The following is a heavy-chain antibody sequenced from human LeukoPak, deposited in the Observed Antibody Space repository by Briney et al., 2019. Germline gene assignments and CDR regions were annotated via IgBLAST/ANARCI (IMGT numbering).Heavy chain of an antibody. CDR1: GFTFSNYY. CDR2: ITSNGRSI. V-gene: IGHV3-11*04. D-gene: IGHD3-22*01. CDR3: ARALYDSSGYYYAGFDS. J-gene: IGHJ4*02. Sequence: GGSLRLSCAASGFTFSNYYMSWIRQAPGKGLEWISYITSNGRSIYYADSVKGRFTISRDNPKNSLHLQMNSLRAEDTAVYYCARALYDSSGYYYAGFDSWGQGTLVTVSS.